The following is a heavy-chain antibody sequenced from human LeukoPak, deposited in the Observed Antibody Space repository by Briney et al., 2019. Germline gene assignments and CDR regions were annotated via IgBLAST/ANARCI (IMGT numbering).Heavy chain of an antibody. D-gene: IGHD3-22*01. CDR1: GFTFSIYA. J-gene: IGHJ4*02. CDR2: ITSSGDGT. CDR3: AKDRPNYYGSNGHYYRRDGDY. Sequence: TGGSLRLSCAASGFTFSIYAMSWVRQAPGEGLQWVSSITSSGDGTYYADSVKGRFTISRDNSENMLYLQMNSLRVEDTAVYFCAKDRPNYYGSNGHYYRRDGDYWGQGTLVTVSS. V-gene: IGHV3-23*01.